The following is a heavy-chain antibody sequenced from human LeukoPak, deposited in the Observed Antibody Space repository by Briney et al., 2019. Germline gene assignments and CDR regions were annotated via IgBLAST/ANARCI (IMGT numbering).Heavy chain of an antibody. CDR3: ARLRRAGYKMNQYFQL. J-gene: IGHJ1*01. V-gene: IGHV4-39*01. Sequence: SETLSLTCTVSGCSISSSSYYWGWRPQPPGKGLAWIGSIYYSGSHYYNPSLKRRVTISVDTYKNQFFLKLSSVTPADTAVYYCARLRRAGYKMNQYFQLWGQGTLVTVSS. D-gene: IGHD5-24*01. CDR1: GCSISSSSYY. CDR2: IYYSGSH.